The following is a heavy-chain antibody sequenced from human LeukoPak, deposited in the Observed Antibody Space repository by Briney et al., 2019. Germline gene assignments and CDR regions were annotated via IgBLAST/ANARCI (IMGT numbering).Heavy chain of an antibody. J-gene: IGHJ4*02. CDR3: ARDRSTMVRGAHYFDY. V-gene: IGHV3-21*01. D-gene: IGHD3-10*01. CDR1: GFTFSSYS. CDR2: ISSRSSYI. Sequence: PGGSLRLSCAASGFTFSSYSMNWVRQAPGKGLEWVSSISSRSSYIYYADSVKGRFTISRDNAKNSLYLQMNSLRAEDTAVYYCARDRSTMVRGAHYFDYWGQGTLVTVSS.